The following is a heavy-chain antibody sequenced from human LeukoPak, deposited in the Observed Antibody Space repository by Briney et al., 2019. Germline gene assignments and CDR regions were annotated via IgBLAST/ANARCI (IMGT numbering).Heavy chain of an antibody. CDR2: ICSGGST. J-gene: IGHJ4*02. CDR1: GFTFSSYA. CDR3: ARAALGFDY. D-gene: IGHD1-26*01. Sequence: GGSLRLSCAASGFTFSSYAMSWVRQAPGKGLEWVSVICSGGSTYYADSVKGRFTISRDNSKNTLYLQMNSLRAEDTAVYYCARAALGFDYWGQGTLVTVSS. V-gene: IGHV3-66*01.